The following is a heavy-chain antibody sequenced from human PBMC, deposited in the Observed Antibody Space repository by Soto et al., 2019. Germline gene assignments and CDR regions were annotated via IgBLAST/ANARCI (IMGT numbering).Heavy chain of an antibody. Sequence: GGSLRLSCAASGFTFSSDAMSWVRQAPGKGLEWVSAISGSGGSTYYADSVKGRFTISRDNSKNSLYLQMNSLRAEDTAVYYCARVLGYCSSTSCRYYFDYSGQGPLVTLSS. CDR3: ARVLGYCSSTSCRYYFDY. CDR2: ISGSGGST. CDR1: GFTFSSDA. J-gene: IGHJ4*02. D-gene: IGHD2-2*01. V-gene: IGHV3-23*01.